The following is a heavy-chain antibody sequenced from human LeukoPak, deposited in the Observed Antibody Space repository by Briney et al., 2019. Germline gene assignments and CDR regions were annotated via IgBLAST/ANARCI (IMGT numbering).Heavy chain of an antibody. V-gene: IGHV3-7*01. J-gene: IGHJ4*02. Sequence: GGSLRLSCAASGFTCSSYWMSWVRQAPGRGRECVANIKQDGSEKYYVDSVKGRFTISRDNAKNSLYLQMNSLRAEATTVYYCARGVYVWGSYRQYYFDYWGQGTLVTVSS. CDR3: ARGVYVWGSYRQYYFDY. D-gene: IGHD3-16*02. CDR2: IKQDGSEK. CDR1: GFTCSSYW.